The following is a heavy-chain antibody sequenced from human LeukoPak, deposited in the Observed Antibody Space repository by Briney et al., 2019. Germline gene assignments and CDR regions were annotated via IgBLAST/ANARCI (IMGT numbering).Heavy chain of an antibody. D-gene: IGHD1-26*01. Sequence: GRSLRLSCEGSGFTFGNFAMYWVRQAPGKGLEWVSGISWNSGSIGYADSVKGRFTISRDNAKNSLYLQMNSLRAEDTALYYCAKDIRGSYYRAFDIWGQGTMVTVSS. V-gene: IGHV3-9*01. CDR3: AKDIRGSYYRAFDI. J-gene: IGHJ3*02. CDR2: ISWNSGSI. CDR1: GFTFGNFA.